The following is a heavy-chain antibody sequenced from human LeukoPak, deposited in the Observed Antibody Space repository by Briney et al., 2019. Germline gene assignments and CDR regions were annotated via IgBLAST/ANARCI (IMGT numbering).Heavy chain of an antibody. Sequence: GGSLRLSCAASGFTFSSYGMHWVRQAPGKGLEWVSVIYSDGPTYYADSVKGRFTISRDNSKNTLYLQMNSLRVEDTALYYCATRRSSGWYENWGQGTLVTVSS. J-gene: IGHJ4*02. D-gene: IGHD6-19*01. CDR2: IYSDGPT. CDR3: ATRRSSGWYEN. CDR1: GFTFSSYG. V-gene: IGHV3-NL1*01.